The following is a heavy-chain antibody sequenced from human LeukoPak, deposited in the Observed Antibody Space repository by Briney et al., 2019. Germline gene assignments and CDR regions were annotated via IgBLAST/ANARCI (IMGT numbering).Heavy chain of an antibody. Sequence: GGSLRLSCAASGFTFDDYAMHWARQAPGKGLEWVSGISWNSGSIGYADSVKGRFTISRDNAKNSLYLQMNSLRAEDTALYYCAKAGGYSYGHVPFDYWGQGTLVTVSS. J-gene: IGHJ4*02. CDR3: AKAGGYSYGHVPFDY. V-gene: IGHV3-9*01. D-gene: IGHD5-18*01. CDR1: GFTFDDYA. CDR2: ISWNSGSI.